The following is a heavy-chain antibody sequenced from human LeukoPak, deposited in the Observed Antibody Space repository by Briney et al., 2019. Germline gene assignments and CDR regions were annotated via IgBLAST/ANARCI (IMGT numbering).Heavy chain of an antibody. CDR2: ISSNGGST. J-gene: IGHJ3*02. CDR3: ARERVQGSGAFDI. CDR1: GFTFSSYA. Sequence: GGSLRLSCAASGFTFSSYAMHWVRQAPGKGLGYVSAISSNGGSTYYANSVKGRFTISRDNSKNTLYLQMGSLRAEDMAVYYCARERVQGSGAFDIWGQGTMVTVSS. V-gene: IGHV3-64*01. D-gene: IGHD3-10*01.